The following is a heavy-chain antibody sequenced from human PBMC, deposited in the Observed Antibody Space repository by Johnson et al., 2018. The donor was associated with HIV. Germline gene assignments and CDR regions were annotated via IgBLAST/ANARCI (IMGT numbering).Heavy chain of an antibody. CDR3: ARDIHHSSSGFSDGFDI. V-gene: IGHV3-66*01. CDR2: TYSDGNT. Sequence: VQVVESGGGLVQPGGSLRLSCAASGFTVSSNYMSWVRQAPGKGLEWVSVTYSDGNTYYVDAVKGRFTTSRDNSKNTLYLHINRLRAEDTAVYYCARDIHHSSSGFSDGFDIWGQGTMVTVSS. D-gene: IGHD6-6*01. J-gene: IGHJ3*02. CDR1: GFTVSSNY.